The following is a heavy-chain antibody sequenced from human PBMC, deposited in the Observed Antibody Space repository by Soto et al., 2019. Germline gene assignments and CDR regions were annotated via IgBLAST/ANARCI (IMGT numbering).Heavy chain of an antibody. V-gene: IGHV3-23*01. CDR2: ISGSGGST. CDR1: GFTFSSYA. D-gene: IGHD3-22*01. CDR3: AKDYYYDSSGRPPICFDY. Sequence: PGGSLRLSCAASGFTFSSYAMSWVRQAPGKGLEWVSAISGSGGSTYYADSVKGRFTISRDNSKNTLYLQMNSLRAEDTAVYYCAKDYYYDSSGRPPICFDYWGQGTLVTVSS. J-gene: IGHJ4*02.